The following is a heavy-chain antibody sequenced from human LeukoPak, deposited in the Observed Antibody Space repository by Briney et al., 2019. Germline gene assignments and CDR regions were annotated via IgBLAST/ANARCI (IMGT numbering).Heavy chain of an antibody. V-gene: IGHV3-23*01. CDR1: GFTFSNYA. CDR2: IRSGGGGT. Sequence: HPGGSLRLSCAASGFTFSNYAMIWVRQAPGRGLEWVSAIRSGGGGTLYADSVKGRFTISRDNSKNTLFLQMNNMRAEDTAVYYCARDPNGDYVGAFEMWDPGTKVTVS. D-gene: IGHD4-17*01. J-gene: IGHJ3*02. CDR3: ARDPNGDYVGAFEM.